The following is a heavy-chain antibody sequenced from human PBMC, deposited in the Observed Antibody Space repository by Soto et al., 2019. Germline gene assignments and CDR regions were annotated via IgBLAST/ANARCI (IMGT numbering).Heavy chain of an antibody. CDR2: ISYDGSNK. V-gene: IGHV3-30*18. CDR3: AKDSNGGYYYMGV. Sequence: QVQLVESGGGVVQPGRSLRLSCAASGFTFSSYGMHLVRQAPGKGLEWVAVISYDGSNKYYADSVKGRFTISRDNSKNTLYLQMNSLRAEDTAVYYCAKDSNGGYYYMGVWGKGTTVTVSS. CDR1: GFTFSSYG. D-gene: IGHD2-8*01. J-gene: IGHJ6*03.